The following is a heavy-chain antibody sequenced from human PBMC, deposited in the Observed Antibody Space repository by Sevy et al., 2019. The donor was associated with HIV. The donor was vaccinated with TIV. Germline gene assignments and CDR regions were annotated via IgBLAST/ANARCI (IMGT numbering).Heavy chain of an antibody. CDR2: IIPIFGTA. D-gene: IGHD6-6*01. CDR1: GGTFSSYA. Sequence: ASVKVSCKASGGTFSSYAISWVRQAPGQGLEWMGGIIPIFGTANYAQKFQGRVTITADESTSTAYMELSSLRSEDTAVYYCARDWDSSSGPAFDIWGQGTMVTVSS. CDR3: ARDWDSSSGPAFDI. J-gene: IGHJ3*02. V-gene: IGHV1-69*13.